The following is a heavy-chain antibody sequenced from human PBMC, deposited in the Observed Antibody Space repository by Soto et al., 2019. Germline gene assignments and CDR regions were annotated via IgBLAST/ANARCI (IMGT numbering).Heavy chain of an antibody. Sequence: SQTRSLTCAISGDSVSSNSSAWDCIRQSPSRGLEWLGRTYYRSKWYNDYAVSVKSRITINPDTSKNQFSLQLNSVTPEVTAVYYCARDGCSGGSCYLYYYYGMDVWGQGTTVTVSS. CDR3: ARDGCSGGSCYLYYYYGMDV. CDR1: GDSVSSNSSA. D-gene: IGHD2-15*01. J-gene: IGHJ6*02. V-gene: IGHV6-1*01. CDR2: TYYRSKWYN.